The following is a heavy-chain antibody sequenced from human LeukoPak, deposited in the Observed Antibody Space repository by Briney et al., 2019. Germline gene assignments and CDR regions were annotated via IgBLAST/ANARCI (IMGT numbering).Heavy chain of an antibody. J-gene: IGHJ4*02. CDR3: ARYGDYLDGSGTYYAPFDN. D-gene: IGHD3-10*01. CDR2: MFYSGST. CDR1: GGSISSHSYC. V-gene: IGHV4-39*01. Sequence: PSETLSLTCTVSGGSISSHSYCWGWIRQPPGKGLEWIGSMFYSGSTNYNPSLKRRVTISVDTSKNQFSLRLSSVTAADTAMYYCARYGDYLDGSGTYYAPFDNWGQGTLVTASS.